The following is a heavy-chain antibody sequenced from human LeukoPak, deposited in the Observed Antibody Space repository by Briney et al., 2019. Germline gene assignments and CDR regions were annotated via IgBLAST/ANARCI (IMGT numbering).Heavy chain of an antibody. CDR3: ARVAQRGFDYSNSLKY. J-gene: IGHJ4*01. D-gene: IGHD4-11*01. CDR2: IWSDGSNR. Sequence: GGSLRLSCAASGFTYSHYGMHWVRQAPGKGLEWVAVIWSDGSNRFYAGSVKGRFTISRDNSQNTLFLQMNSLRAEDTAMYYCARVAQRGFDYSNSLKYWGHGTLVTVSS. CDR1: GFTYSHYG. V-gene: IGHV3-33*01.